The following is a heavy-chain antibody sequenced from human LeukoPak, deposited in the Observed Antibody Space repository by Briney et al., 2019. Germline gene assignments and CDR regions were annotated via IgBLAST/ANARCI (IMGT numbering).Heavy chain of an antibody. V-gene: IGHV3-23*01. Sequence: PGGSLRLSCAASGFTFSSYAMSWVRQAPGKGLEWVSAISGSGGSTYYADSVKGRFTISRDNSKNTLYLRMNSLRAEDTAVYYCAKVRRWLQFPTFDYWGQGTLVTVSS. D-gene: IGHD5-24*01. CDR3: AKVRRWLQFPTFDY. CDR1: GFTFSSYA. J-gene: IGHJ4*02. CDR2: ISGSGGST.